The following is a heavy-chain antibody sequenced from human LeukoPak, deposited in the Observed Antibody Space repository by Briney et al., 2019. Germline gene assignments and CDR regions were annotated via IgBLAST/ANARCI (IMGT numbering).Heavy chain of an antibody. V-gene: IGHV4-59*01. D-gene: IGHD6-13*01. CDR2: IYYSGST. CDR1: GGSISSYY. CDR3: ARAEGIAAAGVFYGMDV. Sequence: KPSETLSLTCTVSGGSISSYYWSWIRQPPGKGLEWIGYIYYSGSTNYNPSLKSRVTISVDTSKNQFSLKLSSVAAADTAVYYCARAEGIAAAGVFYGMDVWGQGTTVTVSS. J-gene: IGHJ6*02.